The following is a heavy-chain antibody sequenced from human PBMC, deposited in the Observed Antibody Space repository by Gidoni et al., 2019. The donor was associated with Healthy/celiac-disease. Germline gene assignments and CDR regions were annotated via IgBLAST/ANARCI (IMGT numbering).Heavy chain of an antibody. V-gene: IGHV1-46*01. CDR2: INPSGGST. CDR3: ARGRTAYDYYYGMDV. Sequence: QVQLVQSGAEVKKPGASVKVSCKASGYTFPSYYMHWVRQAPGQGLEWMGIINPSGGSTSYAQKFQGRVTMTRDTSTSTVYMELSSLRSEDTAVYYCARGRTAYDYYYGMDVWGQGTTVTVSS. J-gene: IGHJ6*02. D-gene: IGHD5-12*01. CDR1: GYTFPSYY.